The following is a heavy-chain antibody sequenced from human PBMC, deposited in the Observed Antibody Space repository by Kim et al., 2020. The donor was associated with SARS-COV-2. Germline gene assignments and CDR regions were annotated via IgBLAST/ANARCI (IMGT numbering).Heavy chain of an antibody. J-gene: IGHJ2*01. CDR2: ISSSGSYV. CDR3: ATEDWESRYFDL. Sequence: GGSLRLSCAASGFTFSNYNMNWVRQAPGKGLEWVSFISSSGSYVYYADSVKGRFTISRDNAKNSLYLQMNSLRAEDTAVYYCATEDWESRYFDLWGRGTLVPVPS. V-gene: IGHV3-21*01. CDR1: GFTFSNYN. D-gene: IGHD3-9*01.